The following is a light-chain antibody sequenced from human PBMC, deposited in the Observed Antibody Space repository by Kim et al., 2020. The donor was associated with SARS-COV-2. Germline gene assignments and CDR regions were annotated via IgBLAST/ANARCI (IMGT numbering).Light chain of an antibody. Sequence: SPGERATFSCRASQSVSSNLAWYQQNPGQAPRLLIYGASTRATGIPARFSGSGSGTEFTLTISSLQSEDFAVYYCQQYNNWPPLTFGGGTKVDIK. J-gene: IGKJ4*01. CDR2: GAS. V-gene: IGKV3-15*01. CDR3: QQYNNWPPLT. CDR1: QSVSSN.